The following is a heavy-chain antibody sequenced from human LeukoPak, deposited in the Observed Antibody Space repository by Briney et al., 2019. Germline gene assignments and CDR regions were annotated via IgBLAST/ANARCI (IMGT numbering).Heavy chain of an antibody. CDR2: ISSSSSTI. V-gene: IGHV3-48*01. CDR1: GFTFSSYW. CDR3: ARALWFGETFPAY. D-gene: IGHD3-10*01. Sequence: GGSLRLSCAASGFTFSSYWMTWVRQAPGKGLQWVSYISSSSSTIYYADSVKGRFAISRDNAKNPLYLQMNSLRVEDTAVYYCARALWFGETFPAYWGQGTLVTVSS. J-gene: IGHJ4*02.